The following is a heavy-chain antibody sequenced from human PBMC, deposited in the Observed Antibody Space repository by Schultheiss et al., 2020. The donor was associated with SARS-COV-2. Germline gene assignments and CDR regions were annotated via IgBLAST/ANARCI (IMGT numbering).Heavy chain of an antibody. CDR3: ARDMHHTSSWYRVIDP. CDR1: GGSISSFY. V-gene: IGHV4-4*07. D-gene: IGHD6-13*01. CDR2: FHSSGTT. J-gene: IGHJ5*02. Sequence: SETLSLTCTVSGGSISSFYWSWIRQPAGKGLEWIGRFHSSGTTNYNPSLKSRVTMSADTSKNQFSLKLSSVTAADTAVYYCARDMHHTSSWYRVIDPWGPGTLVTVSS.